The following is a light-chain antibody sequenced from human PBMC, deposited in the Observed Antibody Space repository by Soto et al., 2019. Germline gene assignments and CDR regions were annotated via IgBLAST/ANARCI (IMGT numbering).Light chain of an antibody. CDR2: GAS. J-gene: IGKJ1*01. CDR1: QTVGNNY. CDR3: RQSATSPGT. V-gene: IGKV3-20*01. Sequence: EIVLTQSPGTLSLSPGERATLSCRASQTVGNNYLDWYQQKPGQAPRLLIYGASSRATVIPDRFSGSGSGTDFTLTISRLEPEDFAVYYCRQSATSPGTFGQGTKVEIK.